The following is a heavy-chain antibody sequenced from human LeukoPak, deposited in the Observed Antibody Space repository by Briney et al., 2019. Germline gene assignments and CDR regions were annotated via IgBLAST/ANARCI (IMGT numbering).Heavy chain of an antibody. CDR2: ISGGAVST. D-gene: IGHD2-15*01. V-gene: IGHV3-23*01. CDR1: GFSFSSYG. Sequence: GGSLRLSCAASGFSFSSYGMSWVRQAPGKGLEWVSGISGGAVSTNYADSVTGRFTISGDNSKNTLYLQMNSLRAEDTAVYYCAKSGRYCSGGSCYQEASLDYWGQGTLVTVSS. CDR3: AKSGRYCSGGSCYQEASLDY. J-gene: IGHJ4*02.